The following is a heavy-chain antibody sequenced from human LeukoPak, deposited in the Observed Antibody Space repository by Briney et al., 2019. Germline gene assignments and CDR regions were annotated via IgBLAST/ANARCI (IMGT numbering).Heavy chain of an antibody. J-gene: IGHJ4*02. V-gene: IGHV3-53*05. D-gene: IGHD3-3*01. Sequence: PGGSLRLSCAASGFTVSSNYMSWVRQAPGKGLEWVSVIYSGGSTYYADSVKGRFTISRDNSKNTLYLQMNSLRAEDTAVYYCATLWGDFWSRALFDYWGQGTLVTVSS. CDR1: GFTVSSNY. CDR2: IYSGGST. CDR3: ATLWGDFWSRALFDY.